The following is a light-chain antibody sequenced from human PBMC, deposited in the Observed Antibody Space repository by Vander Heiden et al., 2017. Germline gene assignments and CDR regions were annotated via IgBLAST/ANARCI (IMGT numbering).Light chain of an antibody. CDR2: EVS. J-gene: IGLJ1*01. Sequence: QSALTQPASVSGSPRQSLTISSTGTSSAIGDHDHASWHQQHPGKVPKVIIYEVSKRPSGVSNSSSGSKAGNTASPTISGLHAEDEDDYYCCSYTRSSTLVFGTGTKVTAL. CDR1: SSAIGDHDH. CDR3: CSYTRSSTLV. V-gene: IGLV2-14*01.